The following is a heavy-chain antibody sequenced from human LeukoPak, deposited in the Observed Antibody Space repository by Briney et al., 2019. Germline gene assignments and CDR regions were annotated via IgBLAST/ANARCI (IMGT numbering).Heavy chain of an antibody. V-gene: IGHV4-30-2*01. CDR2: IYHSGST. CDR3: ARDSDSGNYYGSGFDY. CDR1: GGSISSGGYS. D-gene: IGHD3-22*01. Sequence: QPSETLSLTCAVSGGSISSGGYSWSWIRQPPGKGLEWIGYIYHSGSTYYNPSLKSRVTISVDRSKNQFSLKLSSVTAADTAVYYCARDSDSGNYYGSGFDYWGQGTLVTVSS. J-gene: IGHJ4*02.